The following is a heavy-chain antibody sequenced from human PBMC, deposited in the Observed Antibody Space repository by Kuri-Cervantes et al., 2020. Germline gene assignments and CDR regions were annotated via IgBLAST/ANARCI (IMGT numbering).Heavy chain of an antibody. J-gene: IGHJ3*02. CDR3: ASRSSGWYDAFDI. D-gene: IGHD6-19*01. Sequence: GESLKISCKGSGYSFTSYWIGWVRQMPGKGLEWMGIIYPGDSDTRYSPSFQGQVTISADKSVSTAYLQWSSLKASDAAMYYCASRSSGWYDAFDIWGQGTMVTVSS. CDR2: IYPGDSDT. V-gene: IGHV5-51*01. CDR1: GYSFTSYW.